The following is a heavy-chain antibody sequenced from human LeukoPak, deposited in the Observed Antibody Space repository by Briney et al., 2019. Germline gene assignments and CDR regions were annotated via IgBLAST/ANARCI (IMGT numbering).Heavy chain of an antibody. CDR2: FDPEDGET. CDR3: ATASPGDDILTGYPHSYYYGMDV. Sequence: ASVKVSCKVSGYTLTELSMHWVRQAPGKGLEWVGGFDPEDGETIYAQKFQGRVTMTEDTSTDTAYMELSSLRSEDTAVYYCATASPGDDILTGYPHSYYYGMDVWGKGTTVTVSS. V-gene: IGHV1-24*01. D-gene: IGHD3-9*01. J-gene: IGHJ6*04. CDR1: GYTLTELS.